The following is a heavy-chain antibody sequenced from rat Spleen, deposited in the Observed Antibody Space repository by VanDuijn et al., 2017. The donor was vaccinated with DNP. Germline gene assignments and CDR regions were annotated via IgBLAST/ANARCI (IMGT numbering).Heavy chain of an antibody. CDR3: ARFNGYYYALEA. Sequence: EVQLVESGGGLVQPGRSLKLSCAASGFTFSDYDMAWVRQAPTKGLEWVATIIYDGSITYYRDSVKGRFTISRDDAKSTLYLEMNSLRSEDVATYFCARFNGYYYALEAWGQGTSVTVSS. V-gene: IGHV5-7*01. D-gene: IGHD1-3*01. CDR2: IIYDGSIT. J-gene: IGHJ4*01. CDR1: GFTFSDYD.